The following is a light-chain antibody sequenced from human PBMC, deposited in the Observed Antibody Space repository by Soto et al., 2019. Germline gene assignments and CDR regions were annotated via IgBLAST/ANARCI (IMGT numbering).Light chain of an antibody. CDR3: QQYDSVFT. Sequence: DIQMTQSPSTLSGSVGDRVTITCRASQTISSCLAWYQQKPGKYPKLLIYGASNLETGVPSRFSGSGSGTDFTFTISSLQAEDIATYFCQQYDSVFTFGQGTRLEIK. V-gene: IGKV1-33*01. CDR1: QTISSC. J-gene: IGKJ5*01. CDR2: GAS.